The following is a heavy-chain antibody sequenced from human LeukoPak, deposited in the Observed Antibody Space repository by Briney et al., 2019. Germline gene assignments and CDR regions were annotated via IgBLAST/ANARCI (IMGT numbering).Heavy chain of an antibody. J-gene: IGHJ4*02. CDR1: GFTVSSNY. V-gene: IGHV3-53*01. D-gene: IGHD3-10*01. Sequence: GGSLRLSCAASGFTVSSNYMSWVRQAPGKGLEWVSIIYSGGSTFYADSVKGRFTISRDNSKNTLYLQMNSLRAEDTAVYYCAKGLDGSGTFADYWGQGTLVTVSS. CDR2: IYSGGST. CDR3: AKGLDGSGTFADY.